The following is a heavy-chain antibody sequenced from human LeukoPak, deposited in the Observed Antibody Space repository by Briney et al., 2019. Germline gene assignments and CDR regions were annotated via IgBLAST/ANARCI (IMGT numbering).Heavy chain of an antibody. CDR1: GDSASSNSAA. J-gene: IGHJ4*02. CDR3: ARDRKESRDWNYVSPFDY. D-gene: IGHD1-7*01. CDR2: TYYRSKWYN. Sequence: SQTLSLTCAISGDSASSNSAAWNWIRQSPSRGLEWLGRTYYRSKWYNDYAVSVKSRITINPDTSKNQFSLQLNSVTPEDTAVYYCARDRKESRDWNYVSPFDYWGQGTLVTVSS. V-gene: IGHV6-1*01.